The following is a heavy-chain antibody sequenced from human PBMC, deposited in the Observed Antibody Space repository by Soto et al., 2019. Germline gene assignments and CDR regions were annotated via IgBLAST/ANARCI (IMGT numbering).Heavy chain of an antibody. V-gene: IGHV3-33*01. J-gene: IGHJ6*02. Sequence: QVQLVESGAGVVQPGRYLRLSCAASGFTFSSYGMHWVREAPGKGLEWVAVIWYDGSNKYYADSVKGRFTISRDNSKNTLYLQMNSLRAEDTAVYYCASEYCSGGRCYYYGMDVWGQGTTVTVSS. D-gene: IGHD2-15*01. CDR1: GFTFSSYG. CDR3: ASEYCSGGRCYYYGMDV. CDR2: IWYDGSNK.